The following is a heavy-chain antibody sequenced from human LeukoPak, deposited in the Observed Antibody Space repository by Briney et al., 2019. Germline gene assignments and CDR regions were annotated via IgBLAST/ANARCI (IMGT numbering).Heavy chain of an antibody. Sequence: PSETLSLTCTVSGGSISSYYWSWIRQPPGKGLEGIGHIYYSGSTNYNPSLKSRVTISVDTSKNQFSLKLSSVTAADTAVYYCARETSQKGAHYMDVWGKGTTVTISS. CDR1: GGSISSYY. CDR3: ARETSQKGAHYMDV. CDR2: IYYSGST. V-gene: IGHV4-59*01. D-gene: IGHD3-16*01. J-gene: IGHJ6*03.